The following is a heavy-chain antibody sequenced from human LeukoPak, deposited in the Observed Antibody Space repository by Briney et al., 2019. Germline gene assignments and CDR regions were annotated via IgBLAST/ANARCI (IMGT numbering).Heavy chain of an antibody. D-gene: IGHD6-13*01. CDR1: GYTFTDYF. V-gene: IGHV1-18*04. J-gene: IGHJ5*02. Sequence: GASVRVSCKPSGYTFTDYFVHWVRQAPGQGLEWMGWISAYNGNTNYAQKLQGRVTMTTDTSTSTAYMELRSLRSDDTAVYYCARRIRLKFAGIAAAGGNWFDPWGQGTLVTVSS. CDR3: ARRIRLKFAGIAAAGGNWFDP. CDR2: ISAYNGNT.